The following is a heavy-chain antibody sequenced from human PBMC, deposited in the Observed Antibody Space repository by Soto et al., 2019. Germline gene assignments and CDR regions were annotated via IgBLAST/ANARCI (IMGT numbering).Heavy chain of an antibody. CDR1: GGSVSSGGYS. CDR3: ARVDPGEVDDAFDI. J-gene: IGHJ3*02. D-gene: IGHD2-15*01. V-gene: IGHV4-30-2*02. Sequence: PSETLSLTCDVSGGSVSSGGYSWSWIRQPPGKGLEWIGFISPTGSPDYNPSLRSRVAISADTSKNQFSLKLSSVTAADTAVYYCARVDPGEVDDAFDIWGQGTMVTVSS. CDR2: ISPTGSP.